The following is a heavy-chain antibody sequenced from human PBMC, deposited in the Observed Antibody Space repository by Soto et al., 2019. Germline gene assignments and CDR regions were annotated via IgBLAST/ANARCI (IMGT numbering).Heavy chain of an antibody. CDR2: VRGDNGHT. J-gene: IGHJ5*02. CDR1: GYTFTTHG. V-gene: IGHV1-18*01. CDR3: SIDIRYCRGGTCYREGFDP. D-gene: IGHD2-15*01. Sequence: QVQLVQSGAEVKKPGASVKVSCKASGYTFTTHGISWVRQVPGQGLEWMGWVRGDNGHTNYAQSLQGRVTMTTDTSTTTAYMEQSSLRSDDTAVYYWSIDIRYCRGGTCYREGFDPWCKGTLVTVSS.